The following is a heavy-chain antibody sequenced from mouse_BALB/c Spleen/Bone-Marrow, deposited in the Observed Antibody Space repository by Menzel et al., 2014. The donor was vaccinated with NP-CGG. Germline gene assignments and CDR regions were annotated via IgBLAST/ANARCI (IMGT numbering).Heavy chain of an antibody. CDR3: ARPYYYGSSGDSWFAY. CDR2: INPYNDGT. Sequence: LVESGPELVKPGASVKMSCKASGYTFTSYVMHWVKQKPGQGLEWIGYINPYNDGTKYNEKFKGKATLTSDKSSSTAYMELSSLTSEDSAVYYCARPYYYGSSGDSWFAYWGHGTLVTVSA. CDR1: GYTFTSYV. J-gene: IGHJ3*01. D-gene: IGHD1-1*01. V-gene: IGHV1-14*01.